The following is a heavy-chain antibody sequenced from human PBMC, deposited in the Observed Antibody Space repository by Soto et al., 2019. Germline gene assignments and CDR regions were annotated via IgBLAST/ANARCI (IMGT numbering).Heavy chain of an antibody. Sequence: QVTLKESGPVLVKPTETLTLTCTVSGFSLSNGRRGVSWIRQPPGKALEWLAHIFSNDEKRFNTSLKSRLSISKDTSKSQVVLIMTNMDPVDTATYYCARTEDGGRILTPAGWFDAWGLGILVTVSS. CDR3: ARTEDGGRILTPAGWFDA. CDR2: IFSNDEK. CDR1: GFSLSNGRRG. J-gene: IGHJ5*02. D-gene: IGHD2-15*01. V-gene: IGHV2-26*01.